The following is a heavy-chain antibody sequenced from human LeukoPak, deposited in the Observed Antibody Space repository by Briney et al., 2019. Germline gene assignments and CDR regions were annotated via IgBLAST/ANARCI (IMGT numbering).Heavy chain of an antibody. Sequence: GGSLRLSCAGSGFTFSSYAMSGVRQAPGQGLEWVSVISDSGDYTSYAASVRGRFTISRDNSRNTLYLQMISPRPEDTAVYYCAKDTSIGKYCTNGVCSPFDYWGQGTLVTVSS. CDR3: AKDTSIGKYCTNGVCSPFDY. CDR1: GFTFSSYA. V-gene: IGHV3-23*01. D-gene: IGHD2-8*01. CDR2: ISDSGDYT. J-gene: IGHJ4*02.